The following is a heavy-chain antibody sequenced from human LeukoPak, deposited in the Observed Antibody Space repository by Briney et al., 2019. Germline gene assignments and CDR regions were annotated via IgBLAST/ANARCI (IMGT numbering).Heavy chain of an antibody. D-gene: IGHD6-13*01. CDR3: AKGSLSKYGYSSSWDSPDS. CDR2: IRYDGSKK. CDR1: GFTFSSYG. Sequence: GGSLRLSCAASGFTFSSYGMHWVRQAPGQGLEWGAFIRYDGSKKYYADSVKGRFTISRDNSKNTLYLQMNSLRAEDTAVYYCAKGSLSKYGYSSSWDSPDSWGQGTLVTVSS. J-gene: IGHJ4*02. V-gene: IGHV3-30*02.